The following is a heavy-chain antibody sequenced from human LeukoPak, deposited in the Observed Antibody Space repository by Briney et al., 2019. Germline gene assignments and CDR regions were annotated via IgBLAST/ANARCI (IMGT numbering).Heavy chain of an antibody. CDR1: GFTFSSYG. D-gene: IGHD3-3*01. CDR2: IWYDGSNK. Sequence: GGSLRLSCAASGFTFSSYGMHWVRQAPGKGLEWVAVIWYDGSNKYYADSVKGRFTISRDNSKNTLYLQMNRLRAEDTAVYYCARDMDDFWSGYYPLSSVDYWGQGTLVTVSS. V-gene: IGHV3-33*01. CDR3: ARDMDDFWSGYYPLSSVDY. J-gene: IGHJ4*02.